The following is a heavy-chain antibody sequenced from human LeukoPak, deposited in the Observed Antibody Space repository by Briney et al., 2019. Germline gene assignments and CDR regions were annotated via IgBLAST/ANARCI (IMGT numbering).Heavy chain of an antibody. CDR3: ARLPIWSGLATDAFDI. V-gene: IGHV4-59*12. D-gene: IGHD3-3*01. CDR2: IYYSGST. J-gene: IGHJ3*02. CDR1: GGSISSYY. Sequence: SETLSLTCTVSGGSISSYYWSWIRQPPGKGLEWIGYIYYSGSTNYNPSLKSRVTISVDTSKNQFSLKLSSVTAADTAVYYCARLPIWSGLATDAFDIWGQGTMVTVSS.